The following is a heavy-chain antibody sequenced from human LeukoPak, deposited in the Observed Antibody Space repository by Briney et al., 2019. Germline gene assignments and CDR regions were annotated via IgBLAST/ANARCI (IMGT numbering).Heavy chain of an antibody. J-gene: IGHJ6*03. V-gene: IGHV3-30*02. CDR3: ARDCGRGPDYMDV. CDR2: IRYDGSNK. CDR1: GFTFSDFG. D-gene: IGHD2-21*01. Sequence: GGSLRLSCAASGFTFSDFGMHWVRQAPGKGLEWVAFIRYDGSNKYYGDSVQGRFTISRDNSKNTLYLQMNSLRAEDTAVYYCARDCGRGPDYMDVWGKGTTVTVSS.